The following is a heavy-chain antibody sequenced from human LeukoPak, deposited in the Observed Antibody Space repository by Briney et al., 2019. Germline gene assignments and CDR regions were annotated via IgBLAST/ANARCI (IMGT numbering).Heavy chain of an antibody. D-gene: IGHD6-25*01. CDR3: ARESEAAGTYYLDH. Sequence: GGSLRLSCAASGFTFNVFWTHWVRQVPGKGLMWVSRIHKDGLHTWYADSMKGRFTISRDNAENTVYLQLNSLRVEDTAVYYCARESEAAGTYYLDHWGQGNLVTVSS. CDR1: GFTFNVFW. CDR2: IHKDGLHT. V-gene: IGHV3-74*01. J-gene: IGHJ4*02.